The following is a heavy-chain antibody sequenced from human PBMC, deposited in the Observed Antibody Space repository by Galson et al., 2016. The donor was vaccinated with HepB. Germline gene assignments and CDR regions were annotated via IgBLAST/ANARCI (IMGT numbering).Heavy chain of an antibody. CDR1: GFTLSSYS. D-gene: IGHD1-7*01. CDR3: ARGEGIGNTQRNDY. Sequence: SLRLSCATSGFTLSSYSMNWVRQAPGRGLEWLSYISSSAGTIHYADSVKGRFTISKDYAKKSLYLQMNSLRAEDTAVYYCARGEGIGNTQRNDYWGQGTLVTVSS. CDR2: ISSSAGTI. J-gene: IGHJ4*02. V-gene: IGHV3-48*04.